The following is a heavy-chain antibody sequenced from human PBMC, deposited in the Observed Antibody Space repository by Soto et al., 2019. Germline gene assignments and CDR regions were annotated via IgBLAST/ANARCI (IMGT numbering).Heavy chain of an antibody. CDR1: GYSISSGYY. J-gene: IGHJ4*02. V-gene: IGHV4-38-2*01. Sequence: SETLSLTCGVSGYSISSGYYWGWIRQSPGKGLEWIGSIYHSRDTYYNPSLESRVTISVDTSKNQFSLSLTSVTAADTAVYYCARCYEIPTFDYWGQGTLVTSPQ. CDR2: IYHSRDT. CDR3: ARCYEIPTFDY. D-gene: IGHD3-3*01.